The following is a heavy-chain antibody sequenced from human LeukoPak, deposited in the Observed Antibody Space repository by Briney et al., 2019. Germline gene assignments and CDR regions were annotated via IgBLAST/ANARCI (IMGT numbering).Heavy chain of an antibody. Sequence: SVKVSCKASGGTFSSYAISWVRQAPGQGLEWMGMIIPILGIANYAQKFQGRVTITADKSTSTAYMELSSLRSEDTAVYYCARDVGGVSGYDFPPFDYWGQGTLVTVSS. J-gene: IGHJ4*02. V-gene: IGHV1-69*04. D-gene: IGHD5-12*01. CDR1: GGTFSSYA. CDR2: IIPILGIA. CDR3: ARDVGGVSGYDFPPFDY.